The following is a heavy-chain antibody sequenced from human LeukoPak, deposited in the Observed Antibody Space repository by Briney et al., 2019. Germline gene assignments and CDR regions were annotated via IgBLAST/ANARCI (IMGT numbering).Heavy chain of an antibody. Sequence: ASVKVSCKASGYTFTAYYIHWVRQAPGQGLEWMGRINPNTGGTNYAQKFQGRVTMTRDTSISTAYMELSRLTSDDTAVYYCAREPMVREFNWLGPWGQGTLVTVSS. CDR2: INPNTGGT. V-gene: IGHV1-2*06. CDR1: GYTFTAYY. J-gene: IGHJ5*02. CDR3: AREPMVREFNWLGP. D-gene: IGHD3-10*01.